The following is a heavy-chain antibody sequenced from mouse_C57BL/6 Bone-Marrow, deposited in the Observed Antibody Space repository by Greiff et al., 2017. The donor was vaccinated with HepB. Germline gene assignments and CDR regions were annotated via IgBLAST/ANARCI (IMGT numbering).Heavy chain of an antibody. Sequence: EVKLMESGGGLVKPGGSLKLSCAASGFTFSDYGMHWVRQAPEKGLEWVAYISSGSSSIYYADTVKGRLTISSDNAKNNLFLQMTSLRSEDTAMYYCARGYGYYWGQGTTLTVSS. D-gene: IGHD2-2*01. CDR3: ARGYGYY. J-gene: IGHJ2*01. V-gene: IGHV5-17*01. CDR2: ISSGSSSI. CDR1: GFTFSDYG.